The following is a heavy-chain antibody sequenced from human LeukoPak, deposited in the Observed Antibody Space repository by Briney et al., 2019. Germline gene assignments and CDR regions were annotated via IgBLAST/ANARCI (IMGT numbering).Heavy chain of an antibody. V-gene: IGHV3-11*01. D-gene: IGHD6-6*01. J-gene: IGHJ4*02. Sequence: GGSLRLSCAASGFTFSDYYMTCIRQAPGKGLEWVSYISSSGSTIYYADSVKGRFTISRDNAKNSLYLQMNSLRAEDTAVYYYASGAARPGFVDYWGQGTLVTVSS. CDR3: ASGAARPGFVDY. CDR2: ISSSGSTI. CDR1: GFTFSDYY.